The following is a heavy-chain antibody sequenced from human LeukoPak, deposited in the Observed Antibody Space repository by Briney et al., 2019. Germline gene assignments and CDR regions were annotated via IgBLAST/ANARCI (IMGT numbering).Heavy chain of an antibody. CDR2: INHSGST. V-gene: IGHV4-34*01. J-gene: IGHJ5*02. D-gene: IGHD4-17*01. CDR1: GGSISSYY. CDR3: ATVTLNWFDP. Sequence: KPSETLSLTCTVSGGSISSYYWSWIRQPPGKGLEWIGEINHSGSTNYNPSLKSRVTISVDTSKNQFSLKLSSVTAADTAVYYCATVTLNWFDPWGQGTLVTVSS.